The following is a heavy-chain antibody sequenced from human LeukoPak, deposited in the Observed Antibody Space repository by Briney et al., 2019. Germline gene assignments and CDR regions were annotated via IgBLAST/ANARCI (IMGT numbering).Heavy chain of an antibody. CDR3: ARVTLIAVAGTGAPNYYYGMDV. D-gene: IGHD6-19*01. J-gene: IGHJ6*02. CDR1: GGSISSYY. CDR2: IYYSGST. V-gene: IGHV4-59*01. Sequence: SETLSLTCTVSGGSISSYYWSWIRQPPGKGLEWIGYIYYSGSTNYNPSLKSRVTISVDTSKNQFSLKLSSVTAADTAVYYCARVTLIAVAGTGAPNYYYGMDVWGQGTTVTVSS.